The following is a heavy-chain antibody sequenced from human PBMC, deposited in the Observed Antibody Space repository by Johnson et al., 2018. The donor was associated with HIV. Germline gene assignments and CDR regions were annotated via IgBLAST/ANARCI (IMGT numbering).Heavy chain of an antibody. CDR2: ISSSGSTI. Sequence: QVLLLESGGGLVQPGGSLRLSCAASGFTFSDYYMSWIRQAPGKGLEWVSYISSSGSTIYYADSVKGRFTISRDNSKNTLYLQMNSLRAEDTALYYCARFENTLSNAFDIWGQGTMVTVSS. CDR3: ARFENTLSNAFDI. CDR1: GFTFSDYY. D-gene: IGHD3-10*01. V-gene: IGHV3-11*01. J-gene: IGHJ3*02.